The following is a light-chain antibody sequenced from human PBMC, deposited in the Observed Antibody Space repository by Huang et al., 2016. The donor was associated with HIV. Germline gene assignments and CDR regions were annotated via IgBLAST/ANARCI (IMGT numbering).Light chain of an antibody. CDR2: WAS. V-gene: IGKV4-1*01. J-gene: IGKJ4*01. Sequence: DIVMTQSPDSLAVSLGERATINCKSSQSVLYSSNNKNCLAWHQQKPGQPPKLLIYWASTRESGVPDRFSGSGSGTDFTLTISSLQAEDVAVYYCQQYYSTPLTFGGGTKVEIK. CDR1: QSVLYSSNNKNC. CDR3: QQYYSTPLT.